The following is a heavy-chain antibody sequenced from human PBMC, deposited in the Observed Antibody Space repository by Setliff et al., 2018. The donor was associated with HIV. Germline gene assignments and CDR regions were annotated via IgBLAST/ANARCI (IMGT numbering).Heavy chain of an antibody. Sequence: PGGSLRLSCPASGFSFRTYSMNWVRQAPGKGLEWVSYISTGGTAMFYADSVKGRFTISRDDAKNSMYLQMNRLRAEDTAVYYCARGVGSRTFGYNWFDPWGQGTLVTVSS. CDR3: ARGVGSRTFGYNWFDP. V-gene: IGHV3-48*01. J-gene: IGHJ5*02. D-gene: IGHD3-10*01. CDR1: GFSFRTYS. CDR2: ISTGGTAM.